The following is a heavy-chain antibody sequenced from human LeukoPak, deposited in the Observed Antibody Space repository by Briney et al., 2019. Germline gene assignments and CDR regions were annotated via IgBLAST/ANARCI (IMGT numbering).Heavy chain of an antibody. J-gene: IGHJ4*02. CDR3: ARRGLRYFDWLLDY. CDR2: ISGSGGST. Sequence: PGGTLRLSCAASGFTFSSYGMSWVRQAPGKGLEWVSAISGSGGSTYYADSVKGRFTISRDNAKNSLYLQMNSLRAEDTAVYYCARRGLRYFDWLLDYWGQGTLVTVSS. CDR1: GFTFSSYG. D-gene: IGHD3-9*01. V-gene: IGHV3-23*01.